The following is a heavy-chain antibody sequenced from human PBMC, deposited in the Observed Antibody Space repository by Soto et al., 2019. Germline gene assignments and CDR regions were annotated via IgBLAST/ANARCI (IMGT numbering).Heavy chain of an antibody. V-gene: IGHV3-48*03. CDR1: GFTFSSYE. CDR3: ARDFGISSGWLGPEYYYYYGMDV. D-gene: IGHD6-19*01. Sequence: GGSLRLSCAASGFTFSSYEMNWVRQAPGKGLEWVSYISSSGSTIYYADSVKGRFTISRDNARNSLYLQMNSLRAEDTAVYYCARDFGISSGWLGPEYYYYYGMDVWGQGTTVTVSS. J-gene: IGHJ6*02. CDR2: ISSSGSTI.